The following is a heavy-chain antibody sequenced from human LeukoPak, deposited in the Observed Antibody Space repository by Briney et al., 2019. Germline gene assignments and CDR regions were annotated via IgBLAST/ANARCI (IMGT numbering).Heavy chain of an antibody. CDR1: GGSISNYY. V-gene: IGHV4-4*07. J-gene: IGHJ5*02. CDR2: IYSSGST. Sequence: SETLSLTCTVSGGSISNYYWSWIRQPAGKGLEWIGRIYSSGSTNNNPSFKSRVTMSVDTSNNQFSLKLTSVTAADTAVHYCARDGAATRFDPWGQGTLVTVSS. D-gene: IGHD4-11*01. CDR3: ARDGAATRFDP.